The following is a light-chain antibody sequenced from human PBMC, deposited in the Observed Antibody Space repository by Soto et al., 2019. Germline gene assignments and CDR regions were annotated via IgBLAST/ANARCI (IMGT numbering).Light chain of an antibody. V-gene: IGKV3-15*01. CDR2: GAS. CDR1: QSVGSN. Sequence: EKVMTQSPGSLSVSPGERAALSCRASQSVGSNLAWYQRKSGQAPRLLIYGASTRATGIPSRFSGSGSGTEFTLTISSLQSEDFAVYYCQQYYDWPWTFGQGTTVEIK. CDR3: QQYYDWPWT. J-gene: IGKJ1*01.